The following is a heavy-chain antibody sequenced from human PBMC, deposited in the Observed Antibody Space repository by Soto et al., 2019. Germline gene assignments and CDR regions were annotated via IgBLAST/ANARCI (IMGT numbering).Heavy chain of an antibody. D-gene: IGHD2-2*01. J-gene: IGHJ4*02. CDR2: ISHSGGNT. Sequence: EVQLLESGGGLVQPGGSLRLSCAASGFTFSSYGMSWVRQAPGKGLEWVSAISHSGGNTYYADSVKGRFAISRDNSKNTLYLKMNSLRAEDTAVYYCATFIFCSSTSCYGREGGYWGQGTLVTVSS. CDR1: GFTFSSYG. V-gene: IGHV3-23*01. CDR3: ATFIFCSSTSCYGREGGY.